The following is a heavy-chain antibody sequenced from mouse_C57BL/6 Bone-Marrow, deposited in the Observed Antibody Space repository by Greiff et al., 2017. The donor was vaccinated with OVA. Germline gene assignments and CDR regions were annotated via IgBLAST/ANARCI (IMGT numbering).Heavy chain of an antibody. Sequence: QVQLQQSGAELVRPGTSVKVSCKASGYAFTNYLIAWVKQRPGQGLEWIGVINPGSGGTNYNEKFKGKATLTADKSSSTAYMQLSSLTSEDSAVYFCARSTTVVATDAMDYWGQGTSVTVSS. CDR1: GYAFTNYL. J-gene: IGHJ4*01. V-gene: IGHV1-54*01. CDR3: ARSTTVVATDAMDY. CDR2: INPGSGGT. D-gene: IGHD1-1*01.